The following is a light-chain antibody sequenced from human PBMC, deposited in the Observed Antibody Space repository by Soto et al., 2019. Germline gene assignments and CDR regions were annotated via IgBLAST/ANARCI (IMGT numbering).Light chain of an antibody. CDR2: EVT. CDR1: SSDVGGYNY. CDR3: SSYAASNNFYFV. Sequence: QSALTQPPSASGSPGQSVTISCTGTSSDVGGYNYVSWYQQYPGRAPKRMIYEVTKRPSGVPDRFSGSKSGNTASLTVSGLHAEDEADYYCSSYAASNNFYFVFGGGTKLTVL. J-gene: IGLJ3*02. V-gene: IGLV2-8*01.